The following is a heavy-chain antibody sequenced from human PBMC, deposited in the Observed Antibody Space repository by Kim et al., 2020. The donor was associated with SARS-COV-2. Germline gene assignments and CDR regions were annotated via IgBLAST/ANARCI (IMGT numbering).Heavy chain of an antibody. Sequence: GGSLRLSCAASGFSFSNYGMHWVRQAPGKGLEWVAVISSDGSIKYYADSVKGRLTISRDNSKNTLHLQWTGLRTEDTAVYYCAKGYNLENGLINWSNAF. J-gene: IGHJ3*01. V-gene: IGHV3-30*18. CDR1: GFSFSNYG. D-gene: IGHD1-1*01. CDR2: ISSDGSIK. CDR3: AKGYNLENGLINWSNAF.